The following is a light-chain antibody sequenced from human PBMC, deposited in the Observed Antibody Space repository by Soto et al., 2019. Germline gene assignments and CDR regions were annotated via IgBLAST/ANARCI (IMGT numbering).Light chain of an antibody. CDR2: DVT. CDR1: SSDVGGYSY. CDR3: CSYTGSYSYV. J-gene: IGLJ1*01. Sequence: QSALTQPHSVSGSPGQSVTISCTGASSDVGGYSYVSWYQQHPGKAPELIIYDVTERPSGVPERFSGSKSGNTASLTISGLQAEDEADYYCCSYTGSYSYVFGIGTKVTVL. V-gene: IGLV2-11*01.